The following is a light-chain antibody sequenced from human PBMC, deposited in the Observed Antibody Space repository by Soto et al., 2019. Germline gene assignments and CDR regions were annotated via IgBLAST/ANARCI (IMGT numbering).Light chain of an antibody. CDR2: EVR. Sequence: QSVMTQPPSVSAAPGQKVTISCSGSSSNIGGNSVSWYQQLPGTAPKLIIYEVRNRPSGISSRFSGSRSGNTASLTISGLQPEDEGDYYCSAYTARSTLVFGGGTKVTVL. CDR1: SSNIGGNS. V-gene: IGLV1-51*01. J-gene: IGLJ3*02. CDR3: SAYTARSTLV.